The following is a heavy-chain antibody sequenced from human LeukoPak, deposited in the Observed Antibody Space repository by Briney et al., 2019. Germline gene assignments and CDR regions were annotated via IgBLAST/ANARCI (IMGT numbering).Heavy chain of an antibody. Sequence: SETLSLTCTVSGGSISGDYWSWIRQPPGKGLEWIAYIYSSGTTNYNPSLKSRATISIDTSKNQFSLKLSSVTAADTAVYYCARDLRGTSAFDYWGQGTLVTVSS. V-gene: IGHV4-59*01. D-gene: IGHD2-2*01. CDR3: ARDLRGTSAFDY. CDR2: IYSSGTT. J-gene: IGHJ4*02. CDR1: GGSISGDY.